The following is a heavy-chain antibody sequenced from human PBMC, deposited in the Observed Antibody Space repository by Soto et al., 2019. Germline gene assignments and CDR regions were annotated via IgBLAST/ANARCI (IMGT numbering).Heavy chain of an antibody. V-gene: IGHV4-30-2*01. J-gene: IGHJ4*02. CDR3: ATGPDGSSGYYYVAISY. Sequence: SETLSLTCAVSGGSISSGGYSWSWIRQPPGKGLEWIGYIYHSGNTYYNPSLKSRVTISVDRSKNQFSLKLSSVTAADTAVYYCATGPDGSSGYYYVAISYWGRGTLVTVSS. CDR2: IYHSGNT. CDR1: GGSISSGGYS. D-gene: IGHD3-22*01.